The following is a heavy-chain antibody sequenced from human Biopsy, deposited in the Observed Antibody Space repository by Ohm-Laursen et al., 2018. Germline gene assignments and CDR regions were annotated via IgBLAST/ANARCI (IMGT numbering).Heavy chain of an antibody. D-gene: IGHD5-12*01. CDR3: ARVAGGYAYYYGMDV. Sequence: SDTLSLTCSVSGGSISSDYWGWIRQPPGKGLEWIGNIYYDGITYYNPSLKSRVAMSVDASKNQFSLRLTSVTAADTAVYYCARVAGGYAYYYGMDVWGQGTTVIVSS. CDR2: IYYDGIT. J-gene: IGHJ6*02. CDR1: GGSISSDY. V-gene: IGHV4-59*04.